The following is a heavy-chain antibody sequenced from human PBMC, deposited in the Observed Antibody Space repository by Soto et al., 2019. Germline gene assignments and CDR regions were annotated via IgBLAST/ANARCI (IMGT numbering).Heavy chain of an antibody. Sequence: EVQLVESGGGLVQPGGSLRLSCAASGFTLSDYWMTWARQAPGKGLEWVANIKKDGSDQSYVGGVRGRFTISRDNAKNSLSLLLNGLRAEDTAGYYCVRERARRLWGKGTTVTVSS. CDR2: IKKDGSDQ. J-gene: IGHJ6*04. CDR3: VRERARRL. CDR1: GFTLSDYW. V-gene: IGHV3-7*01.